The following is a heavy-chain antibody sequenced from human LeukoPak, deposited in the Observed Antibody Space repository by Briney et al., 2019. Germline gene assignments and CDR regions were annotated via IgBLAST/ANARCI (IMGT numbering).Heavy chain of an antibody. CDR2: MNPNSGNT. CDR1: GYTFTSYD. D-gene: IGHD3-22*01. Sequence: ASVKVSCKASGYTFTSYDINWVRQAPAQGLEWMGWMNPNSGNTDYAQKFQGRVTMTRNTSISTAYMELSSLRSEDTAVYYCARALQRGYYYDSSGYYFSDYWGQGTLVTVSS. J-gene: IGHJ4*02. CDR3: ARALQRGYYYDSSGYYFSDY. V-gene: IGHV1-8*01.